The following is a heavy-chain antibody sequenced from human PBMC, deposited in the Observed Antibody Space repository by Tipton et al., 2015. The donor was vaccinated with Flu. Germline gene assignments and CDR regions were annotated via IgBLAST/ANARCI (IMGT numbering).Heavy chain of an antibody. Sequence: TLSLTCAVSGHSISSGYYWGWIRQPPGKGLEWIGNVHRTGSPYYNPSLRSRVTIAVDEPKIQFSLRLTSVTAADTAVYYCSRSTYYYGSGSSDYWGQGTLVTVSS. CDR2: VHRTGSP. CDR1: GHSISSGYY. CDR3: SRSTYYYGSGSSDY. J-gene: IGHJ4*02. D-gene: IGHD3-10*01. V-gene: IGHV4-38-2*01.